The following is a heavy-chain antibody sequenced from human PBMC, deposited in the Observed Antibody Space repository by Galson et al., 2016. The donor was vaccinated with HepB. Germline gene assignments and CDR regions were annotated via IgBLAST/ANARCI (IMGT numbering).Heavy chain of an antibody. CDR1: GFIFRSYA. J-gene: IGHJ6*04. CDR2: ISNDGSTK. D-gene: IGHD6-13*01. CDR3: ARFIASPLNDYYYYGMDV. V-gene: IGHV3-30-3*01. Sequence: SLRLSCADSGFIFRSYAMNWVRQAPGKGLEWLAVISNDGSTKYLADSVKGQYTNSSNNSKNTLYLQMNSLRAEDTAVYYCARFIASPLNDYYYYGMDVWGKATTVTVSS.